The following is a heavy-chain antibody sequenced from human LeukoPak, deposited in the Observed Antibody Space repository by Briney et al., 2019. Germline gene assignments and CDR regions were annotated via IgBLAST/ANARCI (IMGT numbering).Heavy chain of an antibody. J-gene: IGHJ4*02. V-gene: IGHV1-69*06. CDR3: ARTNITMVRGVISGIDY. CDR2: IIAIFGTA. D-gene: IGHD3-10*01. Sequence: GSSVKVSCKASGGTLRRYAISWLRQAPGQGLEWRGGIIAIFGTANYAQKFQGRVTITADKSTSTAYMELSSLRSEDTAVYYCARTNITMVRGVISGIDYWGQGTLVTVSS. CDR1: GGTLRRYA.